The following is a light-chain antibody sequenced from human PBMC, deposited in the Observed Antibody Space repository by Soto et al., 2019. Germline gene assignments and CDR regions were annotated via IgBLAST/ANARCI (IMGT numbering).Light chain of an antibody. CDR2: END. CDR1: SSDIGNNY. CDR3: GTWDSSLSAV. V-gene: IGLV1-51*02. Sequence: QSVLTQPPSVSAAPGQKVTISCSGSSSDIGNNYISWYQQLPGTAPKLLIFENDKRPSGIPDRFSASKSGTSATLGITGLQTGDEADYYCGTWDSSLSAVFGGGNQLTVL. J-gene: IGLJ7*01.